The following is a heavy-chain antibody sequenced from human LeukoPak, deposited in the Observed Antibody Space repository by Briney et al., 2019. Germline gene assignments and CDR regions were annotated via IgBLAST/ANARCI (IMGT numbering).Heavy chain of an antibody. D-gene: IGHD6-13*01. CDR2: ISSSGSTI. J-gene: IGHJ4*02. Sequence: GGSLRLSCAASGFTFSSYEMNWVRQAPGKGLEWVSYISSSGSTIYYADSVKGRFTISRDNSKNTLYLQMNSLRAEDTAVYYCAKSAGEFDYWGQGTLVTVSS. CDR1: GFTFSSYE. CDR3: AKSAGEFDY. V-gene: IGHV3-48*03.